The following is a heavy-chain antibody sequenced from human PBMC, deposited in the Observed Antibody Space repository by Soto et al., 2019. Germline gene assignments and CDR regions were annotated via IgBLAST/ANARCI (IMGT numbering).Heavy chain of an antibody. D-gene: IGHD3-22*01. CDR2: IIPILGIA. Sequence: SVKVSCKASGGTFSSYTISWVRQAPGQGLEWMGRIIPILGIANYAQKFQGRVTITADKSTSTAYMELSSLRSEDTAVYYCVSEHYYDSSGYSLDYWGQGTLVTVSS. CDR3: VSEHYYDSSGYSLDY. V-gene: IGHV1-69*02. CDR1: GGTFSSYT. J-gene: IGHJ4*02.